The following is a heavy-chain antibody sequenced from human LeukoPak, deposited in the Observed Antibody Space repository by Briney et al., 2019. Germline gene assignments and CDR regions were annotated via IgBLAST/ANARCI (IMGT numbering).Heavy chain of an antibody. V-gene: IGHV1-69*04. D-gene: IGHD3/OR15-3a*01. J-gene: IGHJ6*03. CDR2: IIPTLGIA. Sequence: GASVKVSCKASGGTFSSYTISWVRQAPGQGLEWMGRIIPTLGIANYAQKFQGRVTITADKSTSTAYMELSSLRSEDTAVYYCARDNGLENRRVYYYMDVWGKGTTVTVSS. CDR3: ARDNGLENRRVYYYMDV. CDR1: GGTFSSYT.